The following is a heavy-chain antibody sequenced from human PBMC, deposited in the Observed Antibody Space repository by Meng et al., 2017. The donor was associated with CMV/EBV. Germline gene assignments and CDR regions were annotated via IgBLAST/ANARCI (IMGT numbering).Heavy chain of an antibody. D-gene: IGHD2-2*01. V-gene: IGHV1-2*02. CDR2: INPNSGGT. Sequence: ASVKVSCKASGYTFTGYYMHWVRQAPGQGLEWMGWINPNSGGTNYAQKFQGRVTTTRDTSISTAYMELSRLRSDDTAVYYCARSESSLRMPAIWYWGQGTLVTVSS. CDR1: GYTFTGYY. CDR3: ARSESSLRMPAIWY. J-gene: IGHJ4*02.